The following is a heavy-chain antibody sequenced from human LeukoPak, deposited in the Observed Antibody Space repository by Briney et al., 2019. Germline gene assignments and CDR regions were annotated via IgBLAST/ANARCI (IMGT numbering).Heavy chain of an antibody. D-gene: IGHD3-10*01. Sequence: PGGSLRLPCAGSGFAFGTYAMSWVRQAPGMGLEWVSSISADGQVTYYAESVEGRFTVSRDNSKSTLYLQLNSLRAEDTATYYCARDPYNTISYRPAHWGQGTLVTVSS. J-gene: IGHJ4*02. CDR3: ARDPYNTISYRPAH. CDR1: GFAFGTYA. V-gene: IGHV3-23*01. CDR2: ISADGQVT.